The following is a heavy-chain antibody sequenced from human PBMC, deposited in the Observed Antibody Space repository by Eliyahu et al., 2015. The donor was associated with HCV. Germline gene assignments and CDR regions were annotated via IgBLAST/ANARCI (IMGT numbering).Heavy chain of an antibody. CDR1: GGSFSGYY. D-gene: IGHD3-22*01. CDR2: INHSGST. V-gene: IGHV4-34*01. Sequence: QVQLQQWGAGLLKPSETLSLTCAVYGGSFSGYYWSWIRQPPGKGLEWIGEINHSGSTNYNPSLKSRVTISVDTSKNQFSLKLSSVTAADTAVYYCARSRNYYDSSGPIDYWGQGTLVTVSS. CDR3: ARSRNYYDSSGPIDY. J-gene: IGHJ4*02.